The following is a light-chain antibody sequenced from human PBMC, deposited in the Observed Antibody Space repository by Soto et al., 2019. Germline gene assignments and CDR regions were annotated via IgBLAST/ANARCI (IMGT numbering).Light chain of an antibody. CDR1: QGISSN. V-gene: IGKV1-9*01. CDR3: HQLNGYFFT. Sequence: IQLTQSPSSLSASVGARVTITCRASQGISSNLAWYQQKPGKAPNLLIYAASTLQSGVPSRFSGSGSGTDFTLTISSLQPEDFAAYFCHQLNGYFFTFGGGTKVEIK. CDR2: AAS. J-gene: IGKJ4*01.